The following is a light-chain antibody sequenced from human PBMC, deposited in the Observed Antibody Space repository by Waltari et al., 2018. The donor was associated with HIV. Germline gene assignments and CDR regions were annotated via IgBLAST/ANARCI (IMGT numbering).Light chain of an antibody. V-gene: IGKV1-39*01. CDR3: QQSYSTPVT. CDR1: QSISSY. Sequence: DIQMTQSPSSLSASVGDRVNITCRAIQSISSYLNWYQQKPGKAPKLLIYAASSLQSGVPSRFSGSGSGTDFTLTISSLQPEDFATYYCQQSYSTPVTFGQGTRLEIK. CDR2: AAS. J-gene: IGKJ5*01.